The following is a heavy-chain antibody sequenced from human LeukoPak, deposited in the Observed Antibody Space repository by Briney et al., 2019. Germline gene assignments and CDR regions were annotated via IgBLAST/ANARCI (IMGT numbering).Heavy chain of an antibody. V-gene: IGHV3-23*01. D-gene: IGHD3-3*01. J-gene: IGHJ4*02. CDR2: ISGSGGST. CDR1: GFTFSSYA. Sequence: GGSLRLSCAASGFTFSSYAMSWVRQAPGKGLEWVSAISGSGGSTYYADSVKGRFTISRDNSKNTLYLQMNSLRAEDTAVYYCAKEPLTYYDFWSGLDLDYWGQGTLVTVSP. CDR3: AKEPLTYYDFWSGLDLDY.